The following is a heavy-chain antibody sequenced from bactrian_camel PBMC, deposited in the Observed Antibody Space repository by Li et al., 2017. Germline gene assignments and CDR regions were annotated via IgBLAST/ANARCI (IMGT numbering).Heavy chain of an antibody. J-gene: IGHJ6*01. V-gene: IGHV3S26*01. CDR3: AARDGLGEADFVY. D-gene: IGHD5*01. CDR1: GYSYSYYC. CDR2: IDIDDTT. Sequence: VQLVESGGGSVQAGGSLRLSCVGSGYSYSYYCMAWFRQAPGKEREGIAAIDIDDTTSYADSVKGRFTISRDNAKNTLYLQMNSLKPEDTAVYYCAARDGLGEADFVYWGPGTQVTVS.